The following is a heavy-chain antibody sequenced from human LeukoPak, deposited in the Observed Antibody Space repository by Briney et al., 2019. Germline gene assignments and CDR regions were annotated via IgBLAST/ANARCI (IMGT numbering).Heavy chain of an antibody. CDR1: GFTFSSYS. J-gene: IGHJ6*02. Sequence: GGSLRLPCAASGFTFSSYSMNWVRQAPGKGLEWVSSISSSSSYIYYADSVKGRFTISRDNAKNSLYLQMNSLRAEDTAVYYCARDPLGPDYYYYGMDVWGQGTTVTVSS. D-gene: IGHD3-16*01. V-gene: IGHV3-21*01. CDR3: ARDPLGPDYYYYGMDV. CDR2: ISSSSSYI.